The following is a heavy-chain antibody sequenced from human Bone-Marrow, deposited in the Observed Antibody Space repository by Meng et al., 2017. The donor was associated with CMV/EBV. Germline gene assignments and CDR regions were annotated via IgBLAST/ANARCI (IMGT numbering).Heavy chain of an antibody. CDR1: GFKFDDFT. Sequence: GGSLRLSCATSGFKFDDFTMHWVRQRPGQGLEWVSLITWSGSNTYYSDSVRGRFTISRDNRKSSLSLQMNGLRREDTALYYCAKSTASSSALYKYSMDVWGHGTTVTVYS. D-gene: IGHD6-6*01. CDR3: AKSTASSSALYKYSMDV. J-gene: IGHJ6*02. CDR2: ITWSGSNT. V-gene: IGHV3-43*01.